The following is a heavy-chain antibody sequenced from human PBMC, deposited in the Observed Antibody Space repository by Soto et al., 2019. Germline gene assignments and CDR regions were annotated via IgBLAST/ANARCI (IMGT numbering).Heavy chain of an antibody. CDR3: AKSLNFVGVKPNFDQ. V-gene: IGHV3-23*01. Sequence: EVELLESGGGLVQTGGSLRLSCSASGFNFNNYAMNWVSQAPGKGLEWVSVLSGSGGTTYYSDSVSGRFIISRDNSKNMLFLQMNSLRADDTAIYYCAKSLNFVGVKPNFDQWCQGTLVTVSS. CDR1: GFNFNNYA. D-gene: IGHD3-16*02. CDR2: LSGSGGTT. J-gene: IGHJ4*02.